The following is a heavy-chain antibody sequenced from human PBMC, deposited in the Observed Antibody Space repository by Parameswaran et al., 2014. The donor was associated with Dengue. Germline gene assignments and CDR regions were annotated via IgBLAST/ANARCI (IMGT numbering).Heavy chain of an antibody. Sequence: WVRQAPGQGPEWMGWINPKNGVTKSTQKFEGRVTMTRDTSISAAYMELSSLRSDDTAVFYCARAWGIVSGSWFFDFWGQGTLVTVSS. J-gene: IGHJ4*02. CDR3: ARAWGIVSGSWFFDF. CDR2: INPKNGVT. V-gene: IGHV1-2*02. D-gene: IGHD6-13*01.